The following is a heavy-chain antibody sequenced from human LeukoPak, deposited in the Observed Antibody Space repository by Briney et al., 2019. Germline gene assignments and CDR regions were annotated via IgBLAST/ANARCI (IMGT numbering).Heavy chain of an antibody. V-gene: IGHV3-20*04. CDR1: GFTFSSYA. J-gene: IGHJ4*02. Sequence: PGGSLRLSCAASGFTFSSYAMSWVRQAPGKGLEWVSGINWNGGSTGYADSVKGRFTISRDNAKNSLYLQMNSLRAEDTALYYCARDGTPPTPGKYYYDSSGYIGYWGQGTLVTVSS. CDR3: ARDGTPPTPGKYYYDSSGYIGY. CDR2: INWNGGST. D-gene: IGHD3-22*01.